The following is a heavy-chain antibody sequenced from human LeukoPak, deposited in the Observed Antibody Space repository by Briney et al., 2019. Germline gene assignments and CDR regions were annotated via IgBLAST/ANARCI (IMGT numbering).Heavy chain of an antibody. CDR2: INHSGST. J-gene: IGHJ4*02. D-gene: IGHD6-13*01. Sequence: SETLSLTCAVYGGSFSGYYWSWIRQPPGKGLEWIGEINHSGSTNYNPSLTSRVTISVDTSKNQFSLKLSSVADADAAVYYCARGLTRKLAAAYDYWGQGTLVTVSS. CDR3: ARGLTRKLAAAYDY. CDR1: GGSFSGYY. V-gene: IGHV4-34*01.